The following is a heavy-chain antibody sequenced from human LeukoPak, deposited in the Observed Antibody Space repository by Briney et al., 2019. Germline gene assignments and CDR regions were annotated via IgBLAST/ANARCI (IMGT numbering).Heavy chain of an antibody. CDR3: ARQYCSSTSCYLNDTPFDY. V-gene: IGHV4-34*01. Sequence: PSETLSLTCTVSGGSISNYFWSWIRQPPGKGLEWIGEINHSGSTNYNPSPKSRVTISVDTSKNQFSLKLSSVTAADTAVYYCARQYCSSTSCYLNDTPFDYWGQGTLVTVSS. CDR2: INHSGST. D-gene: IGHD2-2*01. CDR1: GGSISNYF. J-gene: IGHJ4*02.